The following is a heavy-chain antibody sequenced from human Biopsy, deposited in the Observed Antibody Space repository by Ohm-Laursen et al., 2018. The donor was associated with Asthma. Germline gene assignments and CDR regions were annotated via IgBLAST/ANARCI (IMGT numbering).Heavy chain of an antibody. V-gene: IGHV3-30*18. J-gene: IGHJ4*02. CDR1: VLTFSSYG. D-gene: IGHD1-26*01. CDR3: PKDVFPGWEVRRGPDY. Sequence: RSLRLSCSASVLTFSSYGMVWVRLAPGKGLEWVAVMSCEESVRYFADSVKGRFTFSRDNSKNTMYLEMNSLRAEDTAVYYCPKDVFPGWEVRRGPDYWGQGTLVTVSA. CDR2: MSCEESVR.